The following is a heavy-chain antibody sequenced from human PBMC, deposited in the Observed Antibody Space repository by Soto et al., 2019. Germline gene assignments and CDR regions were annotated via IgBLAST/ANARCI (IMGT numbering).Heavy chain of an antibody. D-gene: IGHD6-13*01. V-gene: IGHV3-48*03. Sequence: HPGGSLRLSCAASGFTFSSYEMNWVRQAPGKGLEWVSYISSSGSTIYYADSVKGRFTISRDNAKNSLYLQMNSLRAEDTAVYYCARGRIAAAGTGGMDVWGQGTTVTVSS. J-gene: IGHJ6*02. CDR2: ISSSGSTI. CDR3: ARGRIAAAGTGGMDV. CDR1: GFTFSSYE.